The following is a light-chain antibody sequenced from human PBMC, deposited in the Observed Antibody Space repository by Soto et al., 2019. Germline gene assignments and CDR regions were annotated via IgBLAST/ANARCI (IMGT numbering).Light chain of an antibody. Sequence: QSALTQPPSASGSPGQSVTISCTGTSSDVGGYNYVSWYQQHQGKAPKRMIYEVSKRPSGVPDRFSGSKSGNTASLTVSGLQAEDEADYYCSSYAGSNNFEVVFGGGTKLTVL. J-gene: IGLJ2*01. CDR1: SSDVGGYNY. V-gene: IGLV2-8*01. CDR3: SSYAGSNNFEVV. CDR2: EVS.